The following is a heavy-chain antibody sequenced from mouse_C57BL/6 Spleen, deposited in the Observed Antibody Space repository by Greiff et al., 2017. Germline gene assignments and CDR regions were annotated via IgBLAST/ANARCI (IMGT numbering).Heavy chain of an antibody. D-gene: IGHD1-1*02. V-gene: IGHV5-16*01. J-gene: IGHJ4*01. CDR2: INYDGSST. CDR3: AREGDGAHAMDY. Sequence: EVMLVASEGGLVQPGSSMKLSCTASGFTFSDSYMAWVRQVPEKGLEWVANINYDGSSTYYLDSLKSRFIISRDNAKKILYLQMSSLKSEDTATYYCAREGDGAHAMDYWGQGTSVTVSS. CDR1: GFTFSDSY.